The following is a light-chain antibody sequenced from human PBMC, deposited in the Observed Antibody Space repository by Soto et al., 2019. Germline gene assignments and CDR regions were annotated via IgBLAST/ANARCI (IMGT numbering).Light chain of an antibody. CDR1: QTISTY. CDR3: QQSYATPLT. J-gene: IGKJ4*01. V-gene: IGKV1-39*01. CDR2: AAS. Sequence: DIQMTQSPYSLSASVGDTVTITCRASQTISTYLNWYQKKAGEAPELLIYAASNLQSGVPLRFTGSGSGTDFTLTILSLQPEDFATYYCQQSYATPLTFCGGTKVEIK.